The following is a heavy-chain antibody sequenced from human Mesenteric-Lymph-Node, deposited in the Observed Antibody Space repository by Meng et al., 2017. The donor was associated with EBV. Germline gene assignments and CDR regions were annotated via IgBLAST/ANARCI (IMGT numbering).Heavy chain of an antibody. CDR3: AHAYYENLNGYGRRTSDCFDH. Sequence: QISLEQSGPTLRKPTQTLTPTCSFPGFALSTREVGVGWIRQPPGKALEWLALVYGDDDKRYNPSLKSSVTITKDTSKNQVVLRMTNIDPADTARYFCAHAYYENLNGYGRRTSDCFDHWGQGTLVTVSS. D-gene: IGHD3-9*01. CDR1: GFALSTREVG. V-gene: IGHV2-5*02. CDR2: VYGDDDK. J-gene: IGHJ4*02.